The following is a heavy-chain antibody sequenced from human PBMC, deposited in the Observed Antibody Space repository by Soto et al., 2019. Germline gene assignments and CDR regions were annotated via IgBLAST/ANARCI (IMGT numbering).Heavy chain of an antibody. J-gene: IGHJ6*03. D-gene: IGHD3-3*01. Sequence: QVQLVQSGAEVKKPGASVKVSCKVSGYTLTELSMHWVRQAPGKGLEWMGGFDPEDGETIYAQKFQGRVTMTEDTSTDTAYMELSSLRSEHTAVYYCATEPRSTFWSGYPQHYMDVWGKGTTVTVSS. V-gene: IGHV1-24*01. CDR3: ATEPRSTFWSGYPQHYMDV. CDR2: FDPEDGET. CDR1: GYTLTELS.